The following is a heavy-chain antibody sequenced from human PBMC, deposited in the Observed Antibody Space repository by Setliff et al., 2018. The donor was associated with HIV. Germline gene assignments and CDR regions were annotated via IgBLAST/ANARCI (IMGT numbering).Heavy chain of an antibody. J-gene: IGHJ4*02. CDR2: ITGSGKTI. D-gene: IGHD6-6*01. Sequence: GGSLRLSCAASGFTFSTHEMNWVRQAPGKGLEWVSYITGSGKTIYYADSVKGRFTISRDNSKNTVYLQMNSLRLEDTAVYYCAKVSSPYTTSSFVLDYWGQGTLVTVSS. CDR1: GFTFSTHE. CDR3: AKVSSPYTTSSFVLDY. V-gene: IGHV3-48*03.